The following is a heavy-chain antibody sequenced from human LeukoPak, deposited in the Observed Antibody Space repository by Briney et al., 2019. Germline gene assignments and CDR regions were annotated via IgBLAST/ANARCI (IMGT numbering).Heavy chain of an antibody. V-gene: IGHV3-74*01. CDR3: ARRVDAARWYDP. CDR1: EFTFSGST. D-gene: IGHD2-15*01. Sequence: GGSLRLSCAASEFTFSGSTMNWVRQAPGRGLVWVSRISGDGSITIYADSVKGRFTISRDNAKNTLYLQMNSLGVEDTAVYFCARRVDAARWYDPWGQGTLVTVSS. J-gene: IGHJ5*02. CDR2: ISGDGSIT.